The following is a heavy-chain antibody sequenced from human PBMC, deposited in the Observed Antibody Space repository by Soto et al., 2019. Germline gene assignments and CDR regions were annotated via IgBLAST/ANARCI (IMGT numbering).Heavy chain of an antibody. CDR1: GYSFTTNW. CDR2: IYPADSDT. J-gene: IGHJ3*02. CDR3: ARRPGSAFDI. D-gene: IGHD3-10*01. Sequence: PGESLKISCKASGYSFTTNWIGWVRQMPGKGLEWMGIIYPADSDTSYSPSIQGQVTISADKSISTAYLQWSSLKASDTAMYYCARRPGSAFDIWGQGTMVTVSS. V-gene: IGHV5-51*01.